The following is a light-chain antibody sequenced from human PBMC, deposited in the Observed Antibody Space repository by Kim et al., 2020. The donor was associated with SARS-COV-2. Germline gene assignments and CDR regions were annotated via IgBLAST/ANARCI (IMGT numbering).Light chain of an antibody. J-gene: IGLJ2*01. Sequence: SPGQTASFTCSGDALATQYSYLYQQRPGQAPILLIYKDSERPSGIPERFSGSSSRTTVTLTISGVQAEDEADYYCQSADSGGTVVFGGGTQLTVL. CDR3: QSADSGGTVV. CDR1: ALATQY. CDR2: KDS. V-gene: IGLV3-25*03.